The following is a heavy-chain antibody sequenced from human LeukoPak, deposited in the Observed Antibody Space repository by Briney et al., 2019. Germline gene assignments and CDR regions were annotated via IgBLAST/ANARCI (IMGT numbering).Heavy chain of an antibody. V-gene: IGHV4-61*01. CDR3: ARGGHDILTGYYFFDY. J-gene: IGHJ4*02. D-gene: IGHD3-9*01. CDR2: IYYSGST. CDR1: GGSVSSGSYY. Sequence: SETLSLTCTVSGGSVSSGSYYWSWIRQPPGKGLEWIGYIYYSGSTNYNPSLKSRVTISVDTSKNQFSLKLSSVTAGDTAVYYCARGGHDILTGYYFFDYWGQGTLVTVSS.